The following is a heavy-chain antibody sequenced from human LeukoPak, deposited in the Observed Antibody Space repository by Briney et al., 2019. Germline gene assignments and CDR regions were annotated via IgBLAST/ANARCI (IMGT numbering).Heavy chain of an antibody. CDR2: ISYDGTYK. CDR3: AKDWTLGYNYGTIEY. CDR1: GFTFSSFG. J-gene: IGHJ4*02. Sequence: GGSLRLSCAASGFTFSSFGMHWARQAPGKGLQWVAVISYDGTYKHYADSVKGRFNISRDNSQNTVYLQMHGLRGEDTALYFCAKDWTLGYNYGTIEYWGPGALVTVS. D-gene: IGHD5-24*01. V-gene: IGHV3-30*18.